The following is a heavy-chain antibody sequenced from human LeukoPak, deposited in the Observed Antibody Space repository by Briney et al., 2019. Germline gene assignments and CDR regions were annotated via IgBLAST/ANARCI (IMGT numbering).Heavy chain of an antibody. Sequence: SGGSLRLSCAASGFTFSSYSMNWVRQAPGKGLEWVSSISSSSSYIYYADSVKGRFTISRDNAKNSLYLQMNSLRAEDTAVYYCARERGTAMVGYYFDYWGQGTLVTVSS. J-gene: IGHJ4*02. CDR2: ISSSSSYI. CDR3: ARERGTAMVGYYFDY. CDR1: GFTFSSYS. V-gene: IGHV3-21*01. D-gene: IGHD5-18*01.